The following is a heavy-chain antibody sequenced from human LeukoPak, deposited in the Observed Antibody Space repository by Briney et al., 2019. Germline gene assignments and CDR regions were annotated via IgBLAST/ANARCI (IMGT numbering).Heavy chain of an antibody. CDR1: GFTFTGYG. Sequence: GGSLRLSCEASGFTFTGYGMHWVRQAPGKGLVWVSRINTDGSITNYADSVKGRFTVSRDNAKNTVYLQMNSLRAEHTAVYYCAKDRPIEYWGQGTLVTVSS. J-gene: IGHJ4*02. CDR2: INTDGSIT. V-gene: IGHV3-74*01. CDR3: AKDRPIEY.